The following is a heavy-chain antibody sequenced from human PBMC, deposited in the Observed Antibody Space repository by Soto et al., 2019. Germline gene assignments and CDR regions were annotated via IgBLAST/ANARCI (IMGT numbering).Heavy chain of an antibody. CDR1: GGSISSGDYY. D-gene: IGHD3-22*01. CDR3: ARRDRSGFSYWLDT. J-gene: IGHJ5*02. CDR2: IYFSGTT. Sequence: SETLSLTCTVSGGSISSGDYYWSWIRQHPGKGLEWIGTIYFSGTTYYNPSLKSRVTISVDTSKNQFSLKLSSVTAADTAVYYCARRDRSGFSYWLDTWGQGTLVTVSS. V-gene: IGHV4-31*03.